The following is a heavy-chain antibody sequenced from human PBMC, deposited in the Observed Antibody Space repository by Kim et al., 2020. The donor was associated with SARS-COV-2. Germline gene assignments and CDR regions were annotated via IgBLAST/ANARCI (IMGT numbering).Heavy chain of an antibody. Sequence: GGSLRLSCAASGFTVSSNYMSWVRQAPGKGLEWVSVIYSGGSTYYADSVKGRFTISRDNSKNTLYLQMNSLRAEDTAVYYCARATIGYCSGGSCYNGAVHNWFDPWGQGTLVTVSS. J-gene: IGHJ5*02. CDR3: ARATIGYCSGGSCYNGAVHNWFDP. V-gene: IGHV3-53*01. D-gene: IGHD2-15*01. CDR2: IYSGGST. CDR1: GFTVSSNY.